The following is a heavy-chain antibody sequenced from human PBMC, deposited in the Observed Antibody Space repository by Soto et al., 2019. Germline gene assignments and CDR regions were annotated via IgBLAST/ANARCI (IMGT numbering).Heavy chain of an antibody. CDR3: ARHAATDYYYYGMDV. J-gene: IGHJ6*02. V-gene: IGHV5-51*01. CDR2: IYPGDSDT. D-gene: IGHD4-17*01. Sequence: GESLKISCKGSGYSFTSYWIGWVRQMPGKGLEWMGIIYPGDSDTRYSPSFQGQVTISADKSISTAYLQWSSLKASDTAMYSCARHAATDYYYYGMDVWGQGTTVTVSS. CDR1: GYSFTSYW.